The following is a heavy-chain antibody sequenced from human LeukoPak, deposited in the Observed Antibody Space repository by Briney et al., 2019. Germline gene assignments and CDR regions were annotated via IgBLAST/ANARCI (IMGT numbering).Heavy chain of an antibody. V-gene: IGHV1-46*01. CDR3: ARVVKYGSGSYPDY. CDR2: INPSDGSA. CDR1: GYTLTSYY. J-gene: IGHJ4*02. D-gene: IGHD3-10*01. Sequence: ASVKVSCKASGYTLTSYYMHWVRQAPGQGLEWMGIINPSDGSAIYTQKFQGRVTLTTDTSTSTVYMELNSLRSEDTAAYYCARVVKYGSGSYPDYWGQGTLVTVSS.